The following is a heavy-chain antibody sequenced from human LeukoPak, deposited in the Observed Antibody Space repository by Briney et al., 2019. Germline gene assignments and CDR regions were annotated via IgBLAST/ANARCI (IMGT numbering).Heavy chain of an antibody. CDR2: ISYSGST. D-gene: IGHD2-15*01. Sequence: SETLSLTCTVSGGSINNYCRIWIRQPPGKGLEWIGHISYSGSTNYNPSLKSRVTISVDTSKNQFSLKVTSVTAADTAVYYCARGHDGVVGWFAPWGRGTLVTVSS. CDR3: ARGHDGVVGWFAP. J-gene: IGHJ5*02. CDR1: GGSINNYC. V-gene: IGHV4-59*01.